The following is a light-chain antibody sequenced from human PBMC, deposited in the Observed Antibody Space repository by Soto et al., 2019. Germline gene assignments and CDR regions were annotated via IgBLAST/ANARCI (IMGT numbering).Light chain of an antibody. J-gene: IGKJ4*01. CDR3: QXXNNWPT. CDR1: QSVSSN. V-gene: IGKV3-15*01. CDR2: GAS. Sequence: ERVMTQSPATLSVSPGERATLSCRASQSVSSNLAWYQQKPGQAPRLLIYGASTRATGIPARFSGSGSGTEFTLTISSLQSEXFAVXXCQXXNNWPTFGGGTKVEIK.